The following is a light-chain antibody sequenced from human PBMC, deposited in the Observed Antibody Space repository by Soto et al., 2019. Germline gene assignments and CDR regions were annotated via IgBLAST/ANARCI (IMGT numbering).Light chain of an antibody. CDR2: GAS. Sequence: EIVMTQSPATLSVSPGERATLSCRASQSVSSNLAWYQQKPGQAPRLLIYGASTRATGIPARFSCSGSGTEFTLTISRLQSEDFAVYYCQQYNKWPQYTFGQGTKLEIK. CDR3: QQYNKWPQYT. CDR1: QSVSSN. J-gene: IGKJ2*01. V-gene: IGKV3-15*01.